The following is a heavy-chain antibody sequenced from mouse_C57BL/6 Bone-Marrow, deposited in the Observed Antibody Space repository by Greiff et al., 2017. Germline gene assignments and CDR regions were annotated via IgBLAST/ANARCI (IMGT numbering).Heavy chain of an antibody. V-gene: IGHV14-4*01. J-gene: IGHJ2*01. CDR3: TIYYYGGY. Sequence: EVKLQESGAELVRPGASVKLSCTASGFNIKDDYMHWVKQRPEQGLEWIGWIDPENGDTEYASKFQGKATITADTSSNTAYLQLSSLTSEDTAVYYCTIYYYGGYWGQGTTLTVSS. CDR2: IDPENGDT. D-gene: IGHD1-1*01. CDR1: GFNIKDDY.